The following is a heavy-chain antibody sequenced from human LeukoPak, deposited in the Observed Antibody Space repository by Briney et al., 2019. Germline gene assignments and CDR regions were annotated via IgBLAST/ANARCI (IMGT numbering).Heavy chain of an antibody. CDR1: GYTFTSYD. D-gene: IGHD2-15*01. CDR3: ARDRSDGYCSGGSCYDWFDP. CDR2: VNPNSGGT. J-gene: IGHJ5*02. Sequence: GASVKVSCKASGYTFTSYDINWVRQATGQGLEWMGWVNPNSGGTNYAQKFQGRVTMTRDTSISTAYMELSRLRSDDTAVYYCARDRSDGYCSGGSCYDWFDPWGQGTLVTVSS. V-gene: IGHV1-2*02.